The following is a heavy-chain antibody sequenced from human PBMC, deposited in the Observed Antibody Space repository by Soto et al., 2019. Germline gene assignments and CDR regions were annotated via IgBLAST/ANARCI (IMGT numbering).Heavy chain of an antibody. J-gene: IGHJ3*02. CDR1: GFTFSSYA. Sequence: GGSLRLSCAASGFTFSSYAMSWVRQAPGKGLEWVSAISGSGGSTYYADSVKGRFTISRDNSKNTLYLQMNSLRAEDTAVYYCAKDLGVSSTSCYCAFDIWGQGTMVTVSS. CDR3: AKDLGVSSTSCYCAFDI. V-gene: IGHV3-23*01. D-gene: IGHD2-2*01. CDR2: ISGSGGST.